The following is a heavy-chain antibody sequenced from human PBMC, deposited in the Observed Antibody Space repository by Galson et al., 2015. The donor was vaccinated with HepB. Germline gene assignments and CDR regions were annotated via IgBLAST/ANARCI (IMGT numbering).Heavy chain of an antibody. J-gene: IGHJ3*02. CDR1: GYTFTSYA. D-gene: IGHD3-3*01. V-gene: IGHV1-3*01. CDR3: AATYYDFWSGSGGAFDI. Sequence: SVKVSCKASGYTFTSYAMHWVRQAPGQRLEWMGWINAGNGNTKYSQKFQGRVTITRDTSASTAYMELSSLRSEDTAVYYCAATYYDFWSGSGGAFDIWGQGTMVTVSS. CDR2: INAGNGNT.